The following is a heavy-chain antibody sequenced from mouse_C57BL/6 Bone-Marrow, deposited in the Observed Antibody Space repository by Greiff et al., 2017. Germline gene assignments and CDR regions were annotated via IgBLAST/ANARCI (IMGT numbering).Heavy chain of an antibody. CDR1: GFSFNTYA. Sequence: EVQLQESGGGLVQPKGSLKLSCAASGFSFNTYAMNWVRQAPGKGLEWVARIRSKSNNYATYYADSVKDRFTISRDDSESMLYLQMNNLKTEDTAMYYCVRAGYDYAWFAYWGQGTLVTVSA. CDR3: VRAGYDYAWFAY. CDR2: IRSKSNNYAT. D-gene: IGHD2-4*01. V-gene: IGHV10-1*01. J-gene: IGHJ3*01.